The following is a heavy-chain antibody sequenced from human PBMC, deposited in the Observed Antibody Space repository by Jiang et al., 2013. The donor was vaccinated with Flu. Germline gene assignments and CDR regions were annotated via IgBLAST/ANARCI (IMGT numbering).Heavy chain of an antibody. D-gene: IGHD1-1*01. V-gene: IGHV4-34*01. CDR1: GGSFSGYY. CDR3: ARGLGTYGMDV. Sequence: LLKPSETLSLTCAVYGGSFSGYYWSWIRQPPGKGLEWIGEINHSGSTNYNPSLKSRVTISVDTSKNQFSLKLSSVTAADTAVYYCARGLGTYGMDVWGQGTTVTVSS. J-gene: IGHJ6*02. CDR2: INHSGST.